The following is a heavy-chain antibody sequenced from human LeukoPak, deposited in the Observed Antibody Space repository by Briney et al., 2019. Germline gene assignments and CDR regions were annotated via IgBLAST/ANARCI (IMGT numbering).Heavy chain of an antibody. CDR3: ARHPSYYYGSGSLPNNWFDP. D-gene: IGHD3-10*01. V-gene: IGHV4-39*01. J-gene: IGHJ5*02. CDR2: IYYSGST. Sequence: SETLSLTCTVSGGSISSSSYYWGWIRQPPGKGLEWIGSIYYSGSTYYNPSLKSRVTISVDTSKNQFSLKLSSVTAADTAVYYCARHPSYYYGSGSLPNNWFDPWGQGTLVTVSS. CDR1: GGSISSSSYY.